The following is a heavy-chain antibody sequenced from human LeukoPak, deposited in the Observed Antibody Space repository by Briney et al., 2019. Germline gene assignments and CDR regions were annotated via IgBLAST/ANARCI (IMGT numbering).Heavy chain of an antibody. J-gene: IGHJ5*02. CDR2: INHSGST. Sequence: SETLSLTCAVYGXSFSAYYWSWIRQPPGKGQEWIGEINHSGSTNYNPSLKSRVTISIDTSKNQFSLEMSSVTAADTAVYYCARGRGARSSRWYNWFDPWGQGTLVTVSS. D-gene: IGHD6-13*01. V-gene: IGHV4-34*01. CDR1: GXSFSAYY. CDR3: ARGRGARSSRWYNWFDP.